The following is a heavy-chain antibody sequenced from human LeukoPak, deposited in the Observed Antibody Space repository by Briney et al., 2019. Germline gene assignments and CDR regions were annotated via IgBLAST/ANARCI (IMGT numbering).Heavy chain of an antibody. J-gene: IGHJ4*02. V-gene: IGHV4-34*01. Sequence: SETLSLTCAVYGRSFSGYYWSWIRQPPGKGLEWIGEINHSGSTNYNPSLKSRVTISVDTSKNQFSLKLSSVTAADTAVYYCARGPVYDFWSGYYPADLDYWGQGTLVTVSS. CDR1: GRSFSGYY. D-gene: IGHD3-3*01. CDR3: ARGPVYDFWSGYYPADLDY. CDR2: INHSGST.